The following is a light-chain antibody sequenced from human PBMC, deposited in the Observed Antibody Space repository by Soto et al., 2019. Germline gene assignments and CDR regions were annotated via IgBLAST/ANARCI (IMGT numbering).Light chain of an antibody. CDR1: QSINTW. V-gene: IGKV1-5*01. CDR3: QQYDGH. J-gene: IGKJ2*01. CDR2: DAS. Sequence: DIQMTQSPSTVSASVGDRVTITCRARQSINTWLAWYQQKPGKAPRVLIYDASSLQSGVPSRFSGSGSGTEFALTISSLEPDDLATYYGQQYDGHFGQGTKLEIK.